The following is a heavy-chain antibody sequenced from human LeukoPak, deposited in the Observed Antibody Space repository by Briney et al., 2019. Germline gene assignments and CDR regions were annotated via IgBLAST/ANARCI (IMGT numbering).Heavy chain of an antibody. CDR1: GYTFTSYG. D-gene: IGHD3-3*01. CDR3: ARDKSPSITIFGVVSPYGMDV. CDR2: ISAYNGNT. Sequence: ASVKVSCKASGYTFTSYGISWVRQAPGQGLEWMGWISAYNGNTNYAQKLQGRVTMTTDTSTSTAYMELRSLRSDDTAVYYRARDKSPSITIFGVVSPYGMDVWGQGTTVTVSS. J-gene: IGHJ6*02. V-gene: IGHV1-18*01.